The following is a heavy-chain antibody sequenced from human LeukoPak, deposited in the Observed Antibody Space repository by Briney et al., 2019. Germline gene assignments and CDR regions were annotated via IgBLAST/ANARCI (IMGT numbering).Heavy chain of an antibody. CDR3: ASALGWGDY. CDR1: GFTFSAYR. CDR2: INSDGSTR. D-gene: IGHD6-19*01. Sequence: PGGSLRLSCAASGFTFSAYRMHWVRQAPGKGLVWVSRINSDGSTRSYADSVKGRFTISRDNAKNTLCLQMNSLRAEDTAMYYCASALGWGDYWGQGTLVSVSS. V-gene: IGHV3-74*01. J-gene: IGHJ4*02.